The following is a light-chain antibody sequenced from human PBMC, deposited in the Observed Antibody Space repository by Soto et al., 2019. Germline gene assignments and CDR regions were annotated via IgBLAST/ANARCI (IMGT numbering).Light chain of an antibody. CDR1: QSVSSSY. CDR3: QQYGSSPPNT. Sequence: EIVLTQSPGTLSLSPGERATLSCRASQSVSSSYLAWYQQKPGQAPRLLIYGASSRATGIPDRFSGSGSGTDFPLTISRLGPEDFAVYYCQQYGSSPPNTFGQGTKLEIK. J-gene: IGKJ2*01. V-gene: IGKV3-20*01. CDR2: GAS.